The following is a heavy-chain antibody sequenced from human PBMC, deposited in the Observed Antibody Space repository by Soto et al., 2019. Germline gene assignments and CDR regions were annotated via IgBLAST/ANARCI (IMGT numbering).Heavy chain of an antibody. CDR1: GINFLTYV. CDR3: TKMGTSIWYMDYFDY. Sequence: DVQLLESGGGLVQPGGSLRFSCAAPGINFLTYVMAWVRQAPGKGLEWVSVISSSGITYYADSVKGRFTISRDISNSTLFLQMNSLRVEDTAVYYCTKMGTSIWYMDYFDYWGRGSLVTVSS. J-gene: IGHJ4*02. V-gene: IGHV3-23*01. CDR2: ISSSGIT. D-gene: IGHD3-3*02.